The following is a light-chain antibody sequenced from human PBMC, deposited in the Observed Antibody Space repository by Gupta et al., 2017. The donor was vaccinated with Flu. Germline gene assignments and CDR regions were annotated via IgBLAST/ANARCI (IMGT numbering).Light chain of an antibody. J-gene: IGLJ2*01. Sequence: VGGYNHVSCDQQHPRKAPTLLIYEIIKRSSGAPERSSCSQSGKTASLTVSGLQAEDEAYYYLSSDAGSINLVFGGGTKLTVL. V-gene: IGLV2-8*01. CDR3: SSDAGSINLV. CDR1: VGGYNH. CDR2: EII.